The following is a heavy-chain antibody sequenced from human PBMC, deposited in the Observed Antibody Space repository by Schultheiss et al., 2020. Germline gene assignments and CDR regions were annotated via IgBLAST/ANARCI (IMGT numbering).Heavy chain of an antibody. J-gene: IGHJ4*02. V-gene: IGHV4-39*01. D-gene: IGHD5-12*01. Sequence: SQTLSLTCTVSGGSISSGGYYWGWIRQPPGKGLEWIGSIYYSGSTYYNPSLKSRVTISVDTSKNQFSLKLSSVTAADTAVYYCARHSRYSGYDSHDYWGQGTLVTVSS. CDR1: GGSISSGGYY. CDR2: IYYSGST. CDR3: ARHSRYSGYDSHDY.